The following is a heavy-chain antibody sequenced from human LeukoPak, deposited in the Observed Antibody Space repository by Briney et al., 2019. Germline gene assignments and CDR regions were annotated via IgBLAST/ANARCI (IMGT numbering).Heavy chain of an antibody. CDR2: IYYSGST. V-gene: IGHV4-31*03. CDR3: ARDLGDYGGSDY. Sequence: SETLSLTCTVSGGSISSGGYYWSWIRQHPGKGLEWIGYIYYSGSTYYNPSLKSRVTISVDTSKNQFSLKLSSVTAADTAVYSCARDLGDYGGSDYWGQGTLVTVSS. J-gene: IGHJ4*02. CDR1: GGSISSGGYY. D-gene: IGHD4-17*01.